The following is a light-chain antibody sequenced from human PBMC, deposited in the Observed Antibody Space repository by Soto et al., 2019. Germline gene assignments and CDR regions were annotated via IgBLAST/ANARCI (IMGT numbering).Light chain of an antibody. CDR1: QTIGTY. CDR3: QQSYNTPLT. J-gene: IGKJ1*01. V-gene: IGKV1-39*01. Sequence: IEVTQNPSSLPASLGERVTSTCRASQTIGTYVNWYRQKSGAAPELLIYDASTLQSGVPSRFRGGASGTDFTLAISSLQLDDFATYYCQQSYNTPLTFGQGSNVDI. CDR2: DAS.